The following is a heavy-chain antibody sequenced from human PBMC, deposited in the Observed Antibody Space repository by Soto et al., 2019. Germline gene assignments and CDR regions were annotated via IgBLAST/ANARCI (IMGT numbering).Heavy chain of an antibody. CDR3: AKDISLGELSAPDH. Sequence: VQLVESGGGLVQPGRSLRLSCVASGFTFDDFAMHWVRQAPGKGLEWVSGMSWNRGSIVYAASVKGRFTISRDNGKNSLYLQMNSLRPEDTALYYCAKDISLGELSAPDHWGQGTLVTVSS. J-gene: IGHJ4*02. V-gene: IGHV3-9*01. D-gene: IGHD3-16*02. CDR2: MSWNRGSI. CDR1: GFTFDDFA.